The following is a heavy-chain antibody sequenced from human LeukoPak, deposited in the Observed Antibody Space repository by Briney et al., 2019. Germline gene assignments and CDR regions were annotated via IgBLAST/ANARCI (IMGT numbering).Heavy chain of an antibody. J-gene: IGHJ4*02. CDR2: LSGTGTNT. CDR3: ARHPYSGSYDY. CDR1: GFTFSNYA. V-gene: IGHV3-23*01. Sequence: GGSLRLSCAASGFTFSNYAMSWVRQAPGKGLEWVSTLSGTGTNTNHADSVKGRFTISRDNSQNTLYLQMNSLRAEDTAVYYCARHPYSGSYDYWGQGTLVIVSS. D-gene: IGHD1-26*01.